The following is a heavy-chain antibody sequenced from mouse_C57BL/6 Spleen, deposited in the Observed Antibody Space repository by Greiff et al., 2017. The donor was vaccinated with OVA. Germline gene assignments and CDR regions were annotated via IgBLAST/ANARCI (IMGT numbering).Heavy chain of an antibody. Sequence: VQLQQSGAELVRPGASVKLSCTASGFNIKDDYMHWVKQRPEQGLEWIGWIDPENGDTEYASKFQGKATITADTSSNTAYLQLSSLTSEDTAVYYCTTPNYDGDVWGTGTTVTVSS. CDR2: IDPENGDT. V-gene: IGHV14-4*01. CDR3: TTPNYDGDV. J-gene: IGHJ1*03. D-gene: IGHD1-1*01. CDR1: GFNIKDDY.